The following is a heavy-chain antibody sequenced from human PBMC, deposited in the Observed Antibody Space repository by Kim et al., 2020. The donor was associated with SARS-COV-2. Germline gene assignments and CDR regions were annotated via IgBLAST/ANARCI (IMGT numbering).Heavy chain of an antibody. J-gene: IGHJ6*02. D-gene: IGHD3-10*01. V-gene: IGHV1-69*13. CDR3: ARLWFGELSPVSYCYYYGMDV. CDR1: GGTFSSYA. CDR2: IIPIFGTA. Sequence: ASVKVSCKASGGTFSSYAISWVRQAPGQGLEWMGGIIPIFGTANYAQKFQGRVTITADESTRTAYVELSSLRSEDTAVYYCARLWFGELSPVSYCYYYGMDVWGQGTTVTVSS.